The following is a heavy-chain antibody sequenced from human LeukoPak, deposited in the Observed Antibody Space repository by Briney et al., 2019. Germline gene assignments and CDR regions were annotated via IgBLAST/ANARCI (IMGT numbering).Heavy chain of an antibody. Sequence: GGSLRLSCAASGFTFSSYAMSWVPQAPGKGLEWVSAISGSGGSTYYADSVKGRFTISRDNSKNTLYLQMNSLRAEDTAVYYSARREYQLLYADWFCPCGQGTLVTVSS. J-gene: IGHJ5*02. D-gene: IGHD2-2*02. CDR3: ARREYQLLYADWFCP. CDR2: ISGSGGST. V-gene: IGHV3-23*01. CDR1: GFTFSSYA.